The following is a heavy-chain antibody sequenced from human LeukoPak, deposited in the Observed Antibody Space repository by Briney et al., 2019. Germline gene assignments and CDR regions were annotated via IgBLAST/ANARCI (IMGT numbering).Heavy chain of an antibody. J-gene: IGHJ6*02. CDR1: GLTFSSYG. V-gene: IGHV3-30*18. Sequence: GRSLRLSCAASGLTFSSYGMHWVRQAPGKGLEWVAVISYDGSNKYYADSVKGRFTISRDNSKNTLYLQMNSLRAEDTAVYYCAKGRYGMDVWGQGTTVTVSS. CDR3: AKGRYGMDV. CDR2: ISYDGSNK.